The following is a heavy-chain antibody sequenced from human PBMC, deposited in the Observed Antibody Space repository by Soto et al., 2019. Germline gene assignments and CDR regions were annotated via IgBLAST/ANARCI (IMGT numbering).Heavy chain of an antibody. V-gene: IGHV4-39*01. J-gene: IGHJ4*02. CDR3: ARRVDNWNYWYFDY. Sequence: SETPALTCTVSSGSISSSSYYWGWIRQPPGKGLEWIGSIYYSGSTYYNPSLKSRVTISVDTSKNQFSLKLSSVTAADTAVYYCARRVDNWNYWYFDYWGQGTLLSVSS. CDR1: SGSISSSSYY. CDR2: IYYSGST. D-gene: IGHD1-7*01.